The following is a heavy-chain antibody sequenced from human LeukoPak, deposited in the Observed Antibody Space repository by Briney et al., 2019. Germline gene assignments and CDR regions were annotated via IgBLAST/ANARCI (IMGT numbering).Heavy chain of an antibody. CDR1: GFAFSSSA. V-gene: IGHV3-30*02. D-gene: IGHD5-12*01. CDR3: AKGYSYALDV. CDR2: IRNDGSKK. J-gene: IGHJ6*02. Sequence: GESLKISCAASGFAFSSSAMHWVRQAPGKGLEWVAFIRNDGSKKSYADSVKGRFTISRDNSKNMLYVQMNSLRAEDTAVYYCAKGYSYALDVWGQGTTVTVSS.